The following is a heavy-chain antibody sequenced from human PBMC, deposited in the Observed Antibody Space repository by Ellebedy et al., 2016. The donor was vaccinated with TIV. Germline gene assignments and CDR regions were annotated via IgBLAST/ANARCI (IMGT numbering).Heavy chain of an antibody. CDR2: ITTFDDTL. J-gene: IGHJ4*02. V-gene: IGHV3-11*01. CDR3: ARDLGIGYFDS. CDR1: GFTLSDHY. D-gene: IGHD2-21*01. Sequence: GGSLRLSXAASGFTLSDHYISWIRQAPGKGLEWLLYITTFDDTLFYADSVKGRFTMSRDNANNSLYLQMNSLRAEDTAVYYCARDLGIGYFDSWGRGTLVTVSS.